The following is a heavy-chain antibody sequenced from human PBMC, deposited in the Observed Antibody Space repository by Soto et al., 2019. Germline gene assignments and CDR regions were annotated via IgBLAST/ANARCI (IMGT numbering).Heavy chain of an antibody. Sequence: PGESLKICCKGSGYSFTSYWISWVRQMPGKGLEWMGRIDPSDSYTNYSPSFQGHVTISADKSISTAYLQWSSLKASDTAMYYCARLRVAAAFGGYYYMDVWGKGTTVTVSS. J-gene: IGHJ6*03. CDR1: GYSFTSYW. CDR3: ARLRVAAAFGGYYYMDV. V-gene: IGHV5-10-1*01. D-gene: IGHD6-13*01. CDR2: IDPSDSYT.